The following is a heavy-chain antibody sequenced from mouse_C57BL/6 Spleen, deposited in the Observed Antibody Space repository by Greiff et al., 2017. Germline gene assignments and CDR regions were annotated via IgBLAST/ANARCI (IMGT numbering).Heavy chain of an antibody. V-gene: IGHV14-1*01. CDR1: GFNIKDYY. J-gene: IGHJ4*01. CDR2: IDPEDGDT. CDR3: TTPYDYDPYYYAMDY. D-gene: IGHD2-4*01. Sequence: VQLKESGAELVRPGASVKLSCTASGFNIKDYYMHWVKQRPEQGLEWIGGIDPEDGDTEYAPKFQGKATMTADTSSNTAYLQLSSLTSEDTAVYYCTTPYDYDPYYYAMDYWGQGTSVTVSS.